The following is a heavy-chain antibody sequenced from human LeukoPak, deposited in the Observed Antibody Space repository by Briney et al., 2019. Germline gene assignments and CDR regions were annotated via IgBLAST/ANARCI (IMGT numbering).Heavy chain of an antibody. CDR1: GYTFTSYY. CDR2: INTNDGGT. Sequence: ASVKVSCKASGYTFTSYYMHWVRQAPGQGLAWMGRINTNDGGTNYAQKFQGRVTMTRDMSTSTVYMELSSLRSEDTAVYYCARDGYGSGTNWDYCDQGTLVTVTS. J-gene: IGHJ4*02. D-gene: IGHD3-10*01. V-gene: IGHV1-46*01. CDR3: ARDGYGSGTNWDY.